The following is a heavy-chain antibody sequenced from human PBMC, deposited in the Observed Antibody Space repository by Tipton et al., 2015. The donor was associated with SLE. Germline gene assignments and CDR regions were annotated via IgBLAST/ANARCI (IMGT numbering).Heavy chain of an antibody. Sequence: TLSLTCIVSGGSITTRSYYWGWIRQPPGKGLEWIASISYSGATYYNPSLKSRVTISADTSKNHLSLKLTSVTAADTAVYFCARSSSVRTLFWPTFAYWGQGSLVTVSS. CDR2: ISYSGAT. D-gene: IGHD2/OR15-2a*01. CDR3: ARSSSVRTLFWPTFAY. CDR1: GGSITTRSYY. J-gene: IGHJ4*02. V-gene: IGHV4-39*02.